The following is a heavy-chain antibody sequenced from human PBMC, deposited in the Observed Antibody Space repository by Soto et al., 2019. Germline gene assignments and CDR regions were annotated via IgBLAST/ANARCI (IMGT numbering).Heavy chain of an antibody. CDR1: GGSFSGYY. CDR2: INHSGST. CDR3: GRYIAIAPAHPLINCDCFDP. D-gene: IGHD6-25*01. V-gene: IGHV4-34*01. J-gene: IGHJ5*02. Sequence: SETLSLTCAVYGGSFSGYYWSWIRQPPGKGLEWIGEINHSGSTNYNPSLKSRVTITVDTSKTQFSLKLSCVTAADTAVYYCGRYIAIAPAHPLINCDCFDPWGQGTRVTV.